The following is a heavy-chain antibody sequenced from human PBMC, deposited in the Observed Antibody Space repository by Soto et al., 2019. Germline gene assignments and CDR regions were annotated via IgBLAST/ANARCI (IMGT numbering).Heavy chain of an antibody. CDR2: TGSGTGPG. CDR1: GGSLSTNP. V-gene: IGHV1-69*06. D-gene: IGHD2-15*01. Sequence: ASVKVSCKASGGSLSTNPISWVRQAPGQGLEWMGGTGSGTGPGNHAQKFQGRLTVTADKSTSTVYTELTNLSSEDTAVYYCARRHSGGFFRLFDSWGQGTLVTVFS. J-gene: IGHJ4*02. CDR3: ARRHSGGFFRLFDS.